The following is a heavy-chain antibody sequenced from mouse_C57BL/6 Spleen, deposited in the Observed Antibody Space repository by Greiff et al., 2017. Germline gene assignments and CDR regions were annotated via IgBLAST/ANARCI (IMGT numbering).Heavy chain of an antibody. V-gene: IGHV5-17*01. J-gene: IGHJ4*01. CDR2: ISSGRSTI. CDR1: GFTFSDYG. CDR3: ARYPDVSYYYAMDY. Sequence: EVHLVESGGGLVKPGGSLKLSCAASGFTFSDYGMHWVRQAPEKGLEWVAYISSGRSTIYYADTVKGRFTISRDNAKNTLFLQMTSLRSEDTAMYYCARYPDVSYYYAMDYWGQGTSVTVAS.